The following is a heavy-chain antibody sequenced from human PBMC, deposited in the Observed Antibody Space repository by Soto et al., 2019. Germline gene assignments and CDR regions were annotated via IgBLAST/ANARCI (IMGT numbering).Heavy chain of an antibody. CDR3: ARSRERITIFGVVIPRAHYYGMDV. V-gene: IGHV1-8*02. J-gene: IGHJ6*02. CDR1: GYTFTNND. D-gene: IGHD3-3*01. Sequence: ASVKVSCKASGYTFTNNDVSWVRQATGQGLEWMGWMNPGGGDTGYAQKFQGRVTMTRDTSTSTVYMELSSLRSEDTAVYYCARSRERITIFGVVIPRAHYYGMDVWGQGTTVTVSS. CDR2: MNPGGGDT.